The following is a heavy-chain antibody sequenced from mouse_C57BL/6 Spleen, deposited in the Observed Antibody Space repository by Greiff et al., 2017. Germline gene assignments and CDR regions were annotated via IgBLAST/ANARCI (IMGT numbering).Heavy chain of an antibody. J-gene: IGHJ1*03. V-gene: IGHV1-22*01. CDR1: GYTFTDYN. Sequence: VQLQQSGPELVKPGASVKMSCKASGYTFTDYNMHWVKQSHGKSLEWIGYINPKHGGTSYNQKFKGKTTLTVTKSSSTAYVELRSLTSDESAVSYCARWITAVVARGWYFEVWGTRTTVTFAS. CDR3: ARWITAVVARGWYFEV. D-gene: IGHD1-1*01. CDR2: INPKHGGT.